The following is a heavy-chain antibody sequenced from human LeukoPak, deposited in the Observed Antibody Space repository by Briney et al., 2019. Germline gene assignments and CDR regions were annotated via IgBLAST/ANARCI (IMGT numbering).Heavy chain of an antibody. D-gene: IGHD6-13*01. CDR1: GGSISSSNW. V-gene: IGHV4-4*02. CDR2: IYHSGST. Sequence: PSETLSLTCAVSGGSISSSNWWSWVRQPPGKGLEWIGEIYHSGSTNYNPSLKSRVTISVDTSKNQFSLKLSSVTATDTAVYYCARGGHAGGFDYWGQGTLVTVSS. CDR3: ARGGHAGGFDY. J-gene: IGHJ4*02.